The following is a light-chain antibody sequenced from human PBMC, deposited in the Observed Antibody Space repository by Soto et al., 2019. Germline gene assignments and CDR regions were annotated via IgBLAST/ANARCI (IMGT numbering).Light chain of an antibody. CDR2: QVN. CDR1: SSDVGDYNY. CDR3: SSFTTGRTWV. V-gene: IGLV2-14*03. Sequence: QSALTQPASVSGSPGQSITISCTATSSDVGDYNYVSWYQQHPGEAPKLMIYQVNYRPSGVSNRFSGSKSGNTASLTISALQAEDEADYYCSSFTTGRTWVFGGGTKLTVL. J-gene: IGLJ3*02.